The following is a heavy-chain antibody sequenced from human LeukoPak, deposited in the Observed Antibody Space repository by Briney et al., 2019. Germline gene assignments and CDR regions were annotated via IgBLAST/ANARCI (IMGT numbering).Heavy chain of an antibody. CDR2: IFASGST. J-gene: IGHJ5*02. Sequence: SETLSLTCTVSGASINSDYWTWVRQVAGKGLEWIGRIFASGSTNYNPYLRSRITMSVDTSKNQFSLDLSSVTAADTAVYYCARWVSEQLFDPWGQGTLVTVSS. D-gene: IGHD6-13*01. CDR3: ARWVSEQLFDP. CDR1: GASINSDY. V-gene: IGHV4-4*07.